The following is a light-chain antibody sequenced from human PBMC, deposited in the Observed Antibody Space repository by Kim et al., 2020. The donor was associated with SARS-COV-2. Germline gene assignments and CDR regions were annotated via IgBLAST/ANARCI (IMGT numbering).Light chain of an antibody. CDR1: QTLRNN. CDR2: GAS. Sequence: EIVMTQSPATLSVSAGERATLSCRASQTLRNNLAWFQQKPGQPPRLLIYGASTRAAGIPARFSGSGSGTDFTLTIISLQSEDFALYYCQQYTNWPWTFGPGTKVDIK. V-gene: IGKV3-15*01. CDR3: QQYTNWPWT. J-gene: IGKJ1*01.